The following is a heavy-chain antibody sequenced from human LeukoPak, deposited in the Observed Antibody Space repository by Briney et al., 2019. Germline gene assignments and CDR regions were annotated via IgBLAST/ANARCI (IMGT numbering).Heavy chain of an antibody. CDR3: ARQVLTAMVKLVDV. V-gene: IGHV3-21*01. J-gene: IGHJ6*04. Sequence: PGGSLRLSCAASGFTFSSYSMNWVRQAPGKGLEWVSSISSSSTYIYYADSLKGRFTISRDNAKNSLSLQMNSLRAEDTAVYYCARQVLTAMVKLVDVWGKGTTVTVSS. D-gene: IGHD5-18*01. CDR1: GFTFSSYS. CDR2: ISSSSTYI.